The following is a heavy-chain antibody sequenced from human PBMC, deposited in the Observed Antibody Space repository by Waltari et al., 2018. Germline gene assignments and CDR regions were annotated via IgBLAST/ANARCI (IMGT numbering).Heavy chain of an antibody. D-gene: IGHD5-12*01. CDR3: ARTGARWLQFAAFDI. Sequence: EVLLVESGGGLVQTGGSLRLSCAASSFPFSNYCQNWDRQAPGKGLEWVANINQDGSEEYYVDSVKGRFTISRDNAKNSLYLEMKTLRAEDTAIYYCARTGARWLQFAAFDIWGQGTMVTVSS. CDR2: INQDGSEE. V-gene: IGHV3-7*01. CDR1: SFPFSNYC. J-gene: IGHJ3*02.